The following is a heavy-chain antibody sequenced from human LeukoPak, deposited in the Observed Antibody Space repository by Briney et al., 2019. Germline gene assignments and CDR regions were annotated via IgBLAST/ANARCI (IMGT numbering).Heavy chain of an antibody. CDR3: ASFYDILTGYQNYYYGMDV. V-gene: IGHV3-21*01. Sequence: GGSLRLSCAASGFTFSSYGMNWVRQAPGKGLEWVSSISSSSSYIYYTDSVKGRFTISRDNAKNSLYLQMNSLRAEDTAVYYCASFYDILTGYQNYYYGMDVWGKGTTVTVSS. CDR1: GFTFSSYG. D-gene: IGHD3-9*01. J-gene: IGHJ6*04. CDR2: ISSSSSYI.